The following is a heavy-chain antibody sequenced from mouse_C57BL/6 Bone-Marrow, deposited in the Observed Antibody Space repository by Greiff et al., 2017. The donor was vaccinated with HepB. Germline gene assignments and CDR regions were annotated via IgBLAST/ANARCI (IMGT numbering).Heavy chain of an antibody. Sequence: EVKLMESEGGLVQPGSSMKLSCTASGFTFSDYYMAWVRQVPEKGLEWVANINYDGSSTYYLDSLKSRFIISRDNAKNILYLQMSSLKSEDTATYYCARWLLRGNWYFDVWGTGTTVTVSS. CDR2: INYDGSST. CDR1: GFTFSDYY. D-gene: IGHD2-3*01. V-gene: IGHV5-16*01. J-gene: IGHJ1*03. CDR3: ARWLLRGNWYFDV.